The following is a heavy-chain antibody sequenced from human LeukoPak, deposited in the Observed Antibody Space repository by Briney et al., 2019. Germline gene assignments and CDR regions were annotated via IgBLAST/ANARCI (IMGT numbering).Heavy chain of an antibody. V-gene: IGHV4-4*09. CDR3: ARHYYYVRPGDYYYYYMDV. D-gene: IGHD3-10*02. CDR1: GGSISSYY. CDR2: IYTSGST. J-gene: IGHJ6*03. Sequence: SETLSLTCTASGGSISSYYCSWIRQPPGKGLEWIGYIYTSGSTNYNPSLKSRVTISVDTSKNQFSLKLSSVTAADTAVYYCARHYYYVRPGDYYYYYMDVWGKGTTVTVSS.